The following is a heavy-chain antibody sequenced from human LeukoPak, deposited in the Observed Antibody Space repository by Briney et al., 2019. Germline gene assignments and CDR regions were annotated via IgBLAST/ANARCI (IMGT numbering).Heavy chain of an antibody. J-gene: IGHJ3*02. CDR2: IYHSGST. CDR1: GGSISSGGYS. D-gene: IGHD5-18*01. V-gene: IGHV4-30-2*01. CDR3: ARVADTAILVHAFDI. Sequence: SETLSLTCAVSGGSISSGGYSWSWIRQPPGKGRGWIGYIYHSGSTYYNPSLKSRVTISVDRSKNQFSLKLSSVTAADTAVYYCARVADTAILVHAFDIWGQGTMVTVSS.